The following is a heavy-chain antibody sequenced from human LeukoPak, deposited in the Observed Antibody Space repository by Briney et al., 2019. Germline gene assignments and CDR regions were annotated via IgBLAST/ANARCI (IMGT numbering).Heavy chain of an antibody. D-gene: IGHD6-19*01. J-gene: IGHJ4*02. CDR1: GYTFTSYY. Sequence: WASVKVSCKASGYTFTSYYMHWVRQAPGQGLEWMGGIIPIFGTANYAQKFQGRVTITADKSTSTAYMELSSLRSEDTAVYYCARRATSAVAGTCIDYWGQGTLVTVSS. CDR2: IIPIFGTA. CDR3: ARRATSAVAGTCIDY. V-gene: IGHV1-69*06.